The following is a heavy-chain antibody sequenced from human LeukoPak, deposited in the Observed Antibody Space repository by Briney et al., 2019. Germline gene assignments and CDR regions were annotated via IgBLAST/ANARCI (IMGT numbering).Heavy chain of an antibody. Sequence: GGSLRLSGAASGSIFSNYWIQGVRGAPGRGLGGGANIRQDGSETYYVDSVKGRFTISRDNAKNSLYLQMNSLRAEDTAVYYCARGGFYRYSGTSGDYWGQGSQVTVSS. D-gene: IGHD1-26*01. J-gene: IGHJ4*02. CDR3: ARGGFYRYSGTSGDY. CDR2: IRQDGSET. CDR1: GSIFSNYW. V-gene: IGHV3-7*01.